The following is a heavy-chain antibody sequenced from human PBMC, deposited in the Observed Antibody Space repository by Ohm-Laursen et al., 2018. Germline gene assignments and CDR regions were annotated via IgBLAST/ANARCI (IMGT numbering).Heavy chain of an antibody. D-gene: IGHD4-23*01. V-gene: IGHV1-46*01. J-gene: IGHJ6*02. CDR2: INPSGGST. Sequence: SSVKVSCKASGYTFTSYYMHWVRQAPGQGLEWMGIINPSGGSTSYAQKFQGRVTMTRDTSTSTVYMELSSLRSEDTAVYYCAGPLTVDRYYYYGMDVWGQGTTVTVSS. CDR3: AGPLTVDRYYYYGMDV. CDR1: GYTFTSYY.